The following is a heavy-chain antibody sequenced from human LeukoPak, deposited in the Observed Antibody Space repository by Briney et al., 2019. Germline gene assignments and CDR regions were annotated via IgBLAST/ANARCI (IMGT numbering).Heavy chain of an antibody. J-gene: IGHJ5*02. CDR1: GGSISSSNW. CDR2: IYHSGST. CDR3: ARQCSGGSCRGDVGGWFDP. D-gene: IGHD2-15*01. V-gene: IGHV4-4*02. Sequence: SETLSLTCAVSGGSISSSNWWSWVRQPPGKGLEWIGEIYHSGSTNYNPSLKSRVTISVDKSKNQFSLKLSSVTAADTDVYYCARQCSGGSCRGDVGGWFDPWGQGTLVTVSS.